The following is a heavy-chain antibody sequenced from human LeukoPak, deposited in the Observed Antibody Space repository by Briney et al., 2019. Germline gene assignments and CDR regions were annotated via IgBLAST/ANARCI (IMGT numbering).Heavy chain of an antibody. CDR3: AKGAAVAYCGGDCYVDY. V-gene: IGHV3-23*01. CDR1: GFTFSSYA. D-gene: IGHD2-21*02. Sequence: GGSLRLSCAASGFTFSSYAMSWVRQAPGKGLEWVSATSGSGGSTYYADSVKGRFTISRDNSKNTLYLQMNSLRAEDTAVYYCAKGAAVAYCGGDCYVDYWGQGTLVTVSS. CDR2: TSGSGGST. J-gene: IGHJ4*02.